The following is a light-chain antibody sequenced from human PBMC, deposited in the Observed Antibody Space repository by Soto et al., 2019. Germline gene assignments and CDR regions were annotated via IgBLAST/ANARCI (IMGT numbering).Light chain of an antibody. Sequence: DIQMTQSPSYLSASVCDRVTSTCRASQGIRNDLGWYQQKPGKAPKCLIYAASSLRSGVPSRFSGSGPGTEFTLTISSLQSEDFAVYYCQQYNNWPPLTFGGGTKVDIK. CDR1: QGIRND. J-gene: IGKJ4*01. V-gene: IGKV1-17*01. CDR3: QQYNNWPPLT. CDR2: AAS.